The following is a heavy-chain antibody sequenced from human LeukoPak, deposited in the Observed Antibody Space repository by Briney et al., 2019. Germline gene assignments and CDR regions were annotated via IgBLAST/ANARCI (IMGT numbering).Heavy chain of an antibody. Sequence: PGGSLRLSCAASGFTFSSYAMSWVRQAPGKGLEWVSAISGSGGSTYYADSVKGRFTISRDNSKNTLYLQMNSLRAEDTAVYYCAKGKLEASYYYYGMDVWGQGTTVTVSS. V-gene: IGHV3-23*01. J-gene: IGHJ6*02. CDR1: GFTFSSYA. CDR3: AKGKLEASYYYYGMDV. CDR2: ISGSGGST. D-gene: IGHD1-1*01.